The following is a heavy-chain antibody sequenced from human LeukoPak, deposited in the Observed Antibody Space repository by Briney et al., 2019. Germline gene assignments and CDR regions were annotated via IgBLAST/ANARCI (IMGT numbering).Heavy chain of an antibody. Sequence: SETLSLTCGVYGVPFSIYCWNWIRQSPGEGLEWIGEINQSGSTKYNPSLKSRVTISVDTSKNQFSLKLSSVTAADTAVYYCATMGSGSYFNYWGQGSLVTVSS. D-gene: IGHD1-26*01. J-gene: IGHJ4*02. CDR3: ATMGSGSYFNY. CDR2: INQSGST. V-gene: IGHV4-34*01. CDR1: GVPFSIYC.